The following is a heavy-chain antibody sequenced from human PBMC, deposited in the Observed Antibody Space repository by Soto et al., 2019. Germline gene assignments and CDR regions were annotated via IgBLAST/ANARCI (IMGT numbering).Heavy chain of an antibody. CDR2: INPNSGGT. CDR1: GYTFTGYY. J-gene: IGHJ4*02. D-gene: IGHD2-15*01. CDR3: ARDREATWVVAATYYFDY. Sequence: QVQLVQSGAEVKKPGASVKVSCKASGYTFTGYYMHWVRQAPGQGLEWMGWINPNSGGTNYAQKFQGWVTMTRDTSISTAYMELSRLRSDDTAVYYCARDREATWVVAATYYFDYWGQGTLVTVSS. V-gene: IGHV1-2*04.